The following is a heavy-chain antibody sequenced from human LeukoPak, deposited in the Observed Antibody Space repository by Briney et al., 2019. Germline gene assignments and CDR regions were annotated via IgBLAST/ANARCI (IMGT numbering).Heavy chain of an antibody. CDR3: AKDKGGITIFGVVIIGSDY. Sequence: GGSLRLSCAASGFTFSSYGMHWVRQAPGKGLEWVAFIRYDGSNKHYADSVKGRFTISRDNSKNTLYLQMNSLRAEDTAVYYCAKDKGGITIFGVVIIGSDYWGQGTLVTVSS. CDR1: GFTFSSYG. CDR2: IRYDGSNK. V-gene: IGHV3-30*02. D-gene: IGHD3-3*01. J-gene: IGHJ4*02.